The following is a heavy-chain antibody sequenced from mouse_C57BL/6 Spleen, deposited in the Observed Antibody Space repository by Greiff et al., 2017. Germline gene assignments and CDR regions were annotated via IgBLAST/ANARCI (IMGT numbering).Heavy chain of an antibody. V-gene: IGHV14-1*01. CDR3: TTDPQPYGYYPFAY. CDR1: GFNIKDYY. D-gene: IGHD2-3*01. Sequence: VQLQQSGAELVRPGASVKLSCTASGFNIKDYYMHWVKQRPEQGLEWIGRIDPEDGDTEYAPKFKGKATMTADTSSNTAYLQLSSLTSEDTAVYYCTTDPQPYGYYPFAYWGQGTLVTVSA. CDR2: IDPEDGDT. J-gene: IGHJ3*01.